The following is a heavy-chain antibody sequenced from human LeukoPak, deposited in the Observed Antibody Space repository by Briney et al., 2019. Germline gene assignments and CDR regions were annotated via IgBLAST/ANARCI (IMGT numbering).Heavy chain of an antibody. CDR1: GFTVSSSY. D-gene: IGHD2-2*01. CDR2: IYSAGST. Sequence: GGSLRLSCAASGFTVSSSYMSWVRQAPGKGLEWVSFIYSAGSTYYADSVKGRFTISRDNSKNTLYLQMNSLSAEDTAVYYCAVYCSSTSCFVFDIWGQGTMVTVSS. J-gene: IGHJ3*02. V-gene: IGHV3-53*01. CDR3: AVYCSSTSCFVFDI.